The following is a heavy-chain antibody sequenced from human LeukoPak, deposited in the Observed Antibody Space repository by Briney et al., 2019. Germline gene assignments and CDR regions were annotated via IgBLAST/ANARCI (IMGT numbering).Heavy chain of an antibody. CDR1: GYTFTGYY. Sequence: ASVKVSCKASGYTFTGYYMHWVRQAPGQGLEWMGWINPNSGGTNYAQKFQGRVTMTRDTSISTAYMELSRLRSDDTAVYYCARPPKEAYYDFWSGYYISWGQGTLVTVSS. D-gene: IGHD3-3*01. V-gene: IGHV1-2*02. CDR3: ARPPKEAYYDFWSGYYIS. CDR2: INPNSGGT. J-gene: IGHJ4*02.